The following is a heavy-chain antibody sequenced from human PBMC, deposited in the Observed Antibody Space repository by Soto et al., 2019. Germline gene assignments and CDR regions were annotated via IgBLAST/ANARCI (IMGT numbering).Heavy chain of an antibody. J-gene: IGHJ4*02. D-gene: IGHD6-13*01. V-gene: IGHV3-9*01. CDR2: ISWNSGSI. CDR1: GFTFDDYA. CDR3: AKETSPQLVQAFDY. Sequence: GGSLRLSCAASGFTFDDYAMHWVRQAPGKGLEWVSGISWNSGSIGYADSVKGRFTISRDNAKNSLYLQMNSLRAEDTALYYCAKETSPQLVQAFDYWGQGTLVTVSS.